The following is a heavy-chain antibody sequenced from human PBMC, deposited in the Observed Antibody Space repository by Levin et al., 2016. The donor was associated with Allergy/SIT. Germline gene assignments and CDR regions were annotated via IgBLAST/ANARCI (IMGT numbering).Heavy chain of an antibody. V-gene: IGHV3-21*01. Sequence: VRQAPGKGLEWVSSISSSSSYIYYADSVKGRFTISRDNAKNSLYLQMNSLRAEDTAVYYCARTPILGSYYFVYWGQGTLVTVSS. CDR3: ARTPILGSYYFVY. D-gene: IGHD1-26*01. CDR2: ISSSSSYI. J-gene: IGHJ4*02.